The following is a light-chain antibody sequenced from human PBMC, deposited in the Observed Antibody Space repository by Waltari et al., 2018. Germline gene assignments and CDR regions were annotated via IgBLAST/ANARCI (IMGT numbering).Light chain of an antibody. Sequence: ALTQSPGTLSLSPGERATLSCRASQSVSGNYLAWYQQKPGQSPRLLIYDTSTRATGIPDRFRGSGSGTDFTLTINRLEPEDFAVYFCQQYSASPHVTFGQGTRLEIK. CDR3: QQYSASPHVT. V-gene: IGKV3-20*01. CDR1: QSVSGNY. J-gene: IGKJ5*01. CDR2: DTS.